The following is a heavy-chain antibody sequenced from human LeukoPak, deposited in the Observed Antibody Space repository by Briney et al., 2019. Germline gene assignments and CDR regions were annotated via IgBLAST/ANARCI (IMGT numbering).Heavy chain of an antibody. V-gene: IGHV3-21*01. Sequence: GGSLRLSCAASGFTFSTYTMNRVRQAPGKGLEWVSSISTSSTYIYYADSVKGRFTISRDNAKNSVYLQMNTLRAEDTAVYYCARETTEAFDYWGQGTLVTVSS. J-gene: IGHJ4*02. CDR2: ISTSSTYI. CDR1: GFTFSTYT. D-gene: IGHD1-14*01. CDR3: ARETTEAFDY.